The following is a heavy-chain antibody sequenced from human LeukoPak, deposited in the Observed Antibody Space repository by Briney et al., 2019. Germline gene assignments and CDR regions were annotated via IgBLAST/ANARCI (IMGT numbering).Heavy chain of an antibody. CDR2: INAGNGIT. J-gene: IGHJ5*02. CDR1: GYIFTAYA. V-gene: IGHV1-3*01. D-gene: IGHD6-19*01. CDR3: ARDFGSSSGYYWFDP. Sequence: ASVNVSCKASGYIFTAYAIHWVRQAPRQGLEWMGWINAGNGITKYSQKFQGRVTITRDTSATTVYMELSSLRSEDTALYYCARDFGSSSGYYWFDPWGQGTLVTVSS.